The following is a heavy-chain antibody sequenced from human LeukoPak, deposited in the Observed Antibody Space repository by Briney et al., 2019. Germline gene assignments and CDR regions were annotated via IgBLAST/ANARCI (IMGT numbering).Heavy chain of an antibody. V-gene: IGHV3-74*01. CDR3: ARAGWGYGTLFDY. CDR1: GFTFSIYW. CDR2: INSDGSST. Sequence: GGSLRLSCAASGFTFSIYWMHWVRQAPGKGLVWVSRINSDGSSTSYADSVKGRFTISRDNAKNTLYLQMNSLRAEDTAVYYCARAGWGYGTLFDYWGQGTLVTVSS. D-gene: IGHD5-12*01. J-gene: IGHJ4*02.